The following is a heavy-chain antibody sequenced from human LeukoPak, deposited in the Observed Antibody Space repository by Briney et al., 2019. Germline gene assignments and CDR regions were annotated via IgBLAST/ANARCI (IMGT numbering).Heavy chain of an antibody. V-gene: IGHV3-9*01. D-gene: IGHD3-22*01. CDR3: ARPRGSSGYYHAFDI. Sequence: GGSLRLSCAASGFTFDDYAMHWVRQAPGKGLEWVSGISWNSGSIGYADSVKGRFTISRDNAKNSLYLQMNSLRAEDTAVYYCARPRGSSGYYHAFDIWGQGTMVTVSS. J-gene: IGHJ3*02. CDR2: ISWNSGSI. CDR1: GFTFDDYA.